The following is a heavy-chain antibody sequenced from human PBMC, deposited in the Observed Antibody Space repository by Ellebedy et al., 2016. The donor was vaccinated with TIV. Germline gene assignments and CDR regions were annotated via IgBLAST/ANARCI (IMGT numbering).Heavy chain of an antibody. Sequence: MPSETLSLTCGVSGGHISHWWSWVRQPPGKGLEWIGEVHHDGSTNYNPSLKSRVTISVDRSENQFSLRVTSVTAADTALSYCAKHHPLSSTFDVWGLGTMITVS. J-gene: IGHJ3*01. CDR2: VHHDGST. CDR3: AKHHPLSSTFDV. V-gene: IGHV4-4*02. CDR1: GGHISHW. D-gene: IGHD1-7*01.